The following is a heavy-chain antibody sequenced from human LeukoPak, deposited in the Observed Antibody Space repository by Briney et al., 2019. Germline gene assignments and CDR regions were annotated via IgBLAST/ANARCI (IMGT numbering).Heavy chain of an antibody. Sequence: PSETLSLTCAVYGGSFSGYYWSWIRQPPGKGLEWIGEINHSGSTNYNPSLKSRVTISVDTSKNQFSLKLSSVTAADTAVYYCASGVAVAAADYWGQGTLVTVSS. V-gene: IGHV4-34*01. CDR3: ASGVAVAAADY. D-gene: IGHD6-19*01. J-gene: IGHJ4*02. CDR1: GGSFSGYY. CDR2: INHSGST.